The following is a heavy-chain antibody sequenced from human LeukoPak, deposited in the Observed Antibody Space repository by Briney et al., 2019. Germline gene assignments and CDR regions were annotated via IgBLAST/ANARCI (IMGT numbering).Heavy chain of an antibody. V-gene: IGHV1-69*06. Sequence: SVKLSCKASGGTFSSYAISWVRQAPGQGLEWMGRIIPIFGTANYAQKFQGRVTITADKSTSTAYMELSSLRSEDTAVYYCARDQNYYGSGAFDYWGQGTLVTVSS. CDR2: IIPIFGTA. J-gene: IGHJ4*02. D-gene: IGHD3-10*01. CDR3: ARDQNYYGSGAFDY. CDR1: GGTFSSYA.